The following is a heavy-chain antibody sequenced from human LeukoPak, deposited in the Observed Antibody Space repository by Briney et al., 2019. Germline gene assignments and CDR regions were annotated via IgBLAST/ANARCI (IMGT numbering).Heavy chain of an antibody. J-gene: IGHJ4*02. CDR2: ISASGSRT. D-gene: IGHD6-13*01. Sequence: GGSLRLSCGASGFTFNDHYMSWVRQAPGKGLEWVSTISASGSRTYYTDSVKGRFSISRDNSRNTMYLQMNSLRAEDTAIYYCAKHPQGAAGAHFDYWGQGTLVTVSS. CDR3: AKHPQGAAGAHFDY. CDR1: GFTFNDHY. V-gene: IGHV3-23*01.